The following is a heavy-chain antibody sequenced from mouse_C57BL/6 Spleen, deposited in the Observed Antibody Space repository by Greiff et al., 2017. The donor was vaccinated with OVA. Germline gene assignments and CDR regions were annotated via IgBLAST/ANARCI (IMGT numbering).Heavy chain of an antibody. CDR3: ARWGNYEFFWFAY. D-gene: IGHD2-1*01. Sequence: EVQLQQSGPELVKPGASVKIPCKASGYTFTDYNMDWVKQSHGKSLEWIGDINPNNGGTNYNQKFKCKATLTVDKSSSTAYMELRSLTSEDTAVYYCARWGNYEFFWFAYWGQGTLVTVSA. J-gene: IGHJ3*01. CDR1: GYTFTDYN. V-gene: IGHV1-18*01. CDR2: INPNNGGT.